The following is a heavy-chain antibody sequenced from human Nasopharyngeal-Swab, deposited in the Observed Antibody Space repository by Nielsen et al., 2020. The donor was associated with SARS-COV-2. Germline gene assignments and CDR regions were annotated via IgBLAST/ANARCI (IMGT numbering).Heavy chain of an antibody. CDR3: ARDRGDGYNLYYFDY. D-gene: IGHD5-24*01. V-gene: IGHV3-30*03. J-gene: IGHJ4*02. Sequence: GGSLRLSCAASGFTFSSYGMHWVRQAPGKGLEWVAVISYDGSNKYYADSVKGRFTISRDNSKNTLYLQLNSLRAEDTAVYYCARDRGDGYNLYYFDYWGQGTLVTVS. CDR1: GFTFSSYG. CDR2: ISYDGSNK.